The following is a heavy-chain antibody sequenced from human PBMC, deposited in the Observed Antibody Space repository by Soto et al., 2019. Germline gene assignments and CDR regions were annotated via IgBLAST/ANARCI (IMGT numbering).Heavy chain of an antibody. CDR2: INHSGST. J-gene: IGHJ6*02. CDR3: ARGRAGDGGSGYYYYYGMDV. Sequence: SETLSLTCAVYGGSFSGYYWSWIRQPPGKGLEWIGEINHSGSTNYNPSLKSRVTISVDTSKNQFSLKLSSVTAADTAVYYCARGRAGDGGSGYYYYYGMDVWGQGTTVTVSS. CDR1: GGSFSGYY. V-gene: IGHV4-34*01. D-gene: IGHD2-15*01.